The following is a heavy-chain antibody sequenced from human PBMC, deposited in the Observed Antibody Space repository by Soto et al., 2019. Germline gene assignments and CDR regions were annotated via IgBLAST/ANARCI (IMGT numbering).Heavy chain of an antibody. D-gene: IGHD5-18*01. CDR2: IYYSGST. J-gene: IGHJ4*02. CDR3: ASNSYGYTFYYY. Sequence: SETLSLTCTVSGGSISSGDYYWSWIRQPPGKGLEWIGYIYYSGSTYYNPSLKSRVTISVDTSKNQFSLKLSSVTAADTAVYYCASNSYGYTFYYYWGQGTLVTVSS. V-gene: IGHV4-30-4*01. CDR1: GGSISSGDYY.